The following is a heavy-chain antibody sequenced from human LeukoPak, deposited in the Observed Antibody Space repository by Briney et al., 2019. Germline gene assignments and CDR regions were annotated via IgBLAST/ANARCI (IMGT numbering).Heavy chain of an antibody. D-gene: IGHD5-18*01. CDR2: INSDGRSI. V-gene: IGHV3-74*01. CDR3: ARVRYSYGYDW. Sequence: RGSLRLPCAAAGFTFGNYWTHWARPAQGKGLVWVSRINSDGRSISYADSVKGRFTISRDNAKNTLYLQMNSLRAEDTAVYYCARVRYSYGYDWWGQGTLVTVSS. J-gene: IGHJ4*02. CDR1: GFTFGNYW.